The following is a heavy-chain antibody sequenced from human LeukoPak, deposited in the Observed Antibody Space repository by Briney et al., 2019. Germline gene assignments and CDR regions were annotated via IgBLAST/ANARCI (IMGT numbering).Heavy chain of an antibody. V-gene: IGHV4-39*02. D-gene: IGHD4-17*01. CDR2: IYYSGLT. Sequence: SETLSLTCTVSGGSISSSSSCWGWVRQPPGKGPEWIGSIYYSGLTYANPSLKSRVSISVDPSKNHFSLTVTSVTAADTAVYYCASGTFDDYGDYDRRDYFVHWGQGTLVTLSS. CDR1: GGSISSSSSC. J-gene: IGHJ4*02. CDR3: ASGTFDDYGDYDRRDYFVH.